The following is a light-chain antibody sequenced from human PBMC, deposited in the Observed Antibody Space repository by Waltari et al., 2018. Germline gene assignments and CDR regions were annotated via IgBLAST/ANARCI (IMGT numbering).Light chain of an antibody. CDR1: QSIDYS. V-gene: IGKV6-21*01. CDR3: LQTYSSPLT. Sequence: EIVLTQSPDVQSMPPKEKVTITCRASQSIDYSLHWYQQKPGQSPKVLIKFASQSFSGVPSRFSGSGSGRDFTLTISSPEAEDAAMYYCLQTYSSPLTFGGGTKVEIK. CDR2: FAS. J-gene: IGKJ4*01.